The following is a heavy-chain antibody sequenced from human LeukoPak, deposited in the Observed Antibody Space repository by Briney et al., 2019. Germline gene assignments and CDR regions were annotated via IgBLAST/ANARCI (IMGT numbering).Heavy chain of an antibody. V-gene: IGHV4-4*07. Sequence: PSETLSLTCTVSGGSISSYYWNWIRQPAGKGLEWIGRIHTSGSTNYNPSLKSRVTMSVDTSKNKFSLKLSSVTAADTAVYYCARDLYSRRMNYYGSGSYFAYWGQGTLVTVSS. CDR3: ARDLYSRRMNYYGSGSYFAY. CDR1: GGSISSYY. CDR2: IHTSGST. J-gene: IGHJ4*02. D-gene: IGHD3-10*01.